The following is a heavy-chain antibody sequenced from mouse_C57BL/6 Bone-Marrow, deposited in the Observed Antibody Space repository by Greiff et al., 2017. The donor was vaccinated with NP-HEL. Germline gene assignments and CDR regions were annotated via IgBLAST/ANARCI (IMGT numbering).Heavy chain of an antibody. CDR1: GFSLTSYG. J-gene: IGHJ1*03. V-gene: IGHV2-2*01. CDR2: IWSGGST. CDR3: ARRRDYSNYGYFDV. D-gene: IGHD2-5*01. Sequence: VQLQQSGPGLVQPSQSLSITCTVSGFSLTSYGVHWVRQSPGKGLEWLGVIWSGGSTDYNAAFISRLSISKDNSKSQVFFKMNSLQADDTAIYYCARRRDYSNYGYFDVWGTGTTVTVSS.